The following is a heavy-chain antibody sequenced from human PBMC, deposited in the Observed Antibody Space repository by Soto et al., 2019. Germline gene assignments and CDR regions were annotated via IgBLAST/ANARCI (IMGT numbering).Heavy chain of an antibody. J-gene: IGHJ6*02. CDR2: IIPIFGTA. D-gene: IGHD6-6*01. CDR1: GGTFSSYA. CDR3: ASGVAARHYSYYGMDV. Sequence: ASVKVSCKASGGTFSSYAISWVRQAPGQGLEWMGGIIPIFGTANYAQKFQGRVTITADESTSTAYMELSSLRSEDTAVYYCASGVAARHYSYYGMDVWGQGTTVTVSS. V-gene: IGHV1-69*13.